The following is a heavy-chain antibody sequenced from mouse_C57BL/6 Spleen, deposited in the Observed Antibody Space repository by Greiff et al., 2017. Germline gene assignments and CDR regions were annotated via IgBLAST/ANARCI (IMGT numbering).Heavy chain of an antibody. V-gene: IGHV1-59*01. CDR2: IDPSDSYT. D-gene: IGHD2-5*01. Sequence: QVQLQQPGAELVRPGTSVKLSCKASGYTLTSYWMHWVKQRPGQGLEWIGVIDPSDSYTNYNQKFKGKATLTVDTSSSTAYMQLSSLTSEDSAVYYCARGEGYYSNPYAMDYWGQGTSVTVSS. CDR1: GYTLTSYW. J-gene: IGHJ4*01. CDR3: ARGEGYYSNPYAMDY.